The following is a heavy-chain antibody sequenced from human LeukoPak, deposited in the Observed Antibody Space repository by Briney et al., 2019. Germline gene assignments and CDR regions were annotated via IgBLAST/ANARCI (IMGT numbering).Heavy chain of an antibody. Sequence: GGSLTLSCAASGFTFSSYGMHWVRQAPGKGLEWVAVISYDGSNKYYADSVKGRSTISRDNSKNTLYLQMNSLRAEDTAVYYCAKSSSGGNSPPYYYYDMDVWGQGTTVTVSS. CDR3: AKSSSGGNSPPYYYYDMDV. J-gene: IGHJ6*02. V-gene: IGHV3-30*18. CDR2: ISYDGSNK. D-gene: IGHD4-23*01. CDR1: GFTFSSYG.